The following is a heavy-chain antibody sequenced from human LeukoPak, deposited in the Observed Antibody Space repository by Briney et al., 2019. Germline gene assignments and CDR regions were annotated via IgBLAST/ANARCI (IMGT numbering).Heavy chain of an antibody. D-gene: IGHD2/OR15-2a*01. CDR2: IYYSGST. V-gene: IGHV4-39*07. CDR3: ARGLIVGVIDY. J-gene: IGHJ4*02. CDR1: GGSISSGSYY. Sequence: NPSETLSLTCTVSGGSISSGSYYWGWIRQPPGKGLEWIGSIYYSGSTNYSPSLKSRVTISVDTSKNQFSLKLSSVTAADTAVYYCARGLIVGVIDYWGQGTLVTVSS.